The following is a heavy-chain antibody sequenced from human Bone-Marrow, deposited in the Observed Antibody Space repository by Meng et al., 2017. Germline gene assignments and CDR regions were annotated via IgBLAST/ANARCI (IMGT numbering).Heavy chain of an antibody. CDR2: ISRDGSIK. Sequence: GESLKISCEASGFSVSRYSLHWVRQAPGKGLEWVAVISRDGSIKSYAAFVKGRFTISRDNSKSTLFLQMNSLRVEDTAVYYCARGVYGSGYYFDYWGQGTLVTVSS. V-gene: IGHV3-30*04. CDR3: ARGVYGSGYYFDY. CDR1: GFSVSRYS. D-gene: IGHD3-10*01. J-gene: IGHJ4*02.